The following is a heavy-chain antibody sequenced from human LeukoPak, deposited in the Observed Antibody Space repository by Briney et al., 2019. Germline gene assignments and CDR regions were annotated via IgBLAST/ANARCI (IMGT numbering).Heavy chain of an antibody. CDR2: ISSSSSTI. CDR1: GFTFSSYS. CDR3: ARLSSSRAFDY. V-gene: IGHV3-48*04. J-gene: IGHJ4*02. D-gene: IGHD6-6*01. Sequence: GGSLRLSCAASGFTFSSYSMNWVRQAPGKGLEWVSYISSSSSTIYYADSVKGRFTISRDNTKNSLYLQMNSLRADDTAVYYCARLSSSRAFDYWGQGTLVTVSS.